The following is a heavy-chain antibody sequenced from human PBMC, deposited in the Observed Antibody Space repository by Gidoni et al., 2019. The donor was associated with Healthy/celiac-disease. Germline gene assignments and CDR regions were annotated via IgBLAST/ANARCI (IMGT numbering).Heavy chain of an antibody. D-gene: IGHD5-12*01. J-gene: IGHJ5*02. Sequence: QLQLQESGPGLVKPSETLSLTCTVSGGSTSSSSYYWGWIRQPPGKGLEWIGSIYYSGSTYYNPSLKSRVTISVDTSKNQFSLKLSSVTAADTAVYYCARQASIVATIGWFDPWGQGTLVTVSS. CDR3: ARQASIVATIGWFDP. CDR2: IYYSGST. CDR1: GGSTSSSSYY. V-gene: IGHV4-39*01.